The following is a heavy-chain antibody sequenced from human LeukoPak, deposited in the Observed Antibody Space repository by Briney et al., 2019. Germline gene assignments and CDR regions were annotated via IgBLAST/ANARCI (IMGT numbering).Heavy chain of an antibody. Sequence: PGGSLRLSCAASGFSFSSYNMNWVRQTPGKGLEWVAFIRYDGSNKYYADSVKGRFTISRDNSKNTLYLQMNSLRAEDTAVYYCAKDRTDSHWGQGTLVTVSS. CDR3: AKDRTDSH. D-gene: IGHD2-15*01. J-gene: IGHJ4*02. V-gene: IGHV3-30*02. CDR2: IRYDGSNK. CDR1: GFSFSSYN.